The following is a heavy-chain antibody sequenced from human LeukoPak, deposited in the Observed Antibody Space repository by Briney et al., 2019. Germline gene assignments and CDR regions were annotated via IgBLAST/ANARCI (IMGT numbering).Heavy chain of an antibody. D-gene: IGHD1/OR15-1a*01. CDR2: IYYSGST. J-gene: IGHJ3*02. CDR3: AKNKRGSKDAFDI. V-gene: IGHV4-59*01. CDR1: GGSISSYY. Sequence: SETLSPTCTVSGGSISSYYWSCIRHPPGKGLEWLGYIYYSGSTNYHPSLKSRVTISVDASKNQFSLKLSSVTAADTAVCYCAKNKRGSKDAFDIWGQGTMVTVSS.